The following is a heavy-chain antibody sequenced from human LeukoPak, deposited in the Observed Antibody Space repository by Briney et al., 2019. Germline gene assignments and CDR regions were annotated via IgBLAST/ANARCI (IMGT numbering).Heavy chain of an antibody. CDR3: GRGGSSGVDY. J-gene: IGHJ4*02. D-gene: IGHD2-15*01. CDR2: IYTHNGDT. Sequence: ASVKVSCKTSGYTFTRNAVHWVRQAPGQRLEWMGYIYTHNGDTKYSQKFQGSVTLTRDTSASTVYVELSSLTSEDTAVYYCGRGGSSGVDYWGQGTLVTVSS. V-gene: IGHV1-3*04. CDR1: GYTFTRNA.